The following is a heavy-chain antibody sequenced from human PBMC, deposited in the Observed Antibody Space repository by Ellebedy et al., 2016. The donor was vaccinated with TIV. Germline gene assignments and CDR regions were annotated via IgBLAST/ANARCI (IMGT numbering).Heavy chain of an antibody. D-gene: IGHD6-19*01. Sequence: GSLRLSCAVYGGSFNDYYWTWIRQPPGKGLEWIGEINHSGSTNYNPSLESRVTISVDTSKNQFSLKVSSVTAADTAVYYCARSPPVEQWLVGLFDYWGQGTLVTVSS. CDR1: GGSFNDYY. CDR3: ARSPPVEQWLVGLFDY. J-gene: IGHJ4*02. CDR2: INHSGST. V-gene: IGHV4-34*01.